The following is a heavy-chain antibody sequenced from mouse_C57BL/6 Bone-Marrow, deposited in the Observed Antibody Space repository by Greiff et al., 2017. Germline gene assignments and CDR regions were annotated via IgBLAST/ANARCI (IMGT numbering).Heavy chain of an antibody. D-gene: IGHD2-4*01. Sequence: QVQLQQSGAELVRPGASVTLSCKASGYTFTDYEMHWVKQTPVHGLEWIGAIDPETGGTAYNQKFKGKAILTADKSSSTAYMELRSLTSEDSAVYDCARLRRLRRAYDFDYWGQGTTLTVSS. CDR2: IDPETGGT. CDR1: GYTFTDYE. CDR3: ARLRRLRRAYDFDY. J-gene: IGHJ2*01. V-gene: IGHV1-15*01.